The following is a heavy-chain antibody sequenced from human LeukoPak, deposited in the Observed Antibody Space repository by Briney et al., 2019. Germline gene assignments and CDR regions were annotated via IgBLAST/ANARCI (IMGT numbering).Heavy chain of an antibody. V-gene: IGHV4-30-4*01. Sequence: SETLSLTCTVSGGSISSGDYYWSWIRQPLGKGLEWIGYIYYSGSTYYNPSLKSRVTISVDTSKNQFSLKLSSVTAADTAVYYCARDWQQLVLFDPWGQGTLVTVSS. CDR2: IYYSGST. CDR1: GGSISSGDYY. D-gene: IGHD6-13*01. CDR3: ARDWQQLVLFDP. J-gene: IGHJ5*02.